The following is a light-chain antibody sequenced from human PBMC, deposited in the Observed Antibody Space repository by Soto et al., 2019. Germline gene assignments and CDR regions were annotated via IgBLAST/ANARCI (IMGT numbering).Light chain of an antibody. CDR3: QQYNSYWT. Sequence: DIQMTQSPSTLSASVGDRVTITCRASQSISSWLAWYQQKPGKAPKLLIYDASSLKSGVPSRFSGSGSRTEFPLTISRLQPDDFATYCCQQYNSYWTFGQGTKVEIK. V-gene: IGKV1-5*01. CDR2: DAS. CDR1: QSISSW. J-gene: IGKJ1*01.